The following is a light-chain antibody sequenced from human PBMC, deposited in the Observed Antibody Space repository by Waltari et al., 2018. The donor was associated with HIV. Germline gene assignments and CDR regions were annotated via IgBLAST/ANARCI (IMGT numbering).Light chain of an antibody. J-gene: IGKJ4*01. V-gene: IGKV3-15*01. CDR3: QQYKYWHT. Sequence: EIVMTQSPVTLSVSPGERATLSCRASQSINSHLAWYQHRPGQTPRLLIYGASTRAPGTPARVSASGSGTEFTLTISSLQSEDCAVYYGQQYKYWHTFGGGTKVDIK. CDR2: GAS. CDR1: QSINSH.